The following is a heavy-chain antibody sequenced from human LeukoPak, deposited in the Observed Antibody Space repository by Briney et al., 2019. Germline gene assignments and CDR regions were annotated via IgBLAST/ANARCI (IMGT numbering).Heavy chain of an antibody. D-gene: IGHD2-15*01. CDR2: IIPIFGTA. CDR3: GRKAGDCGGGSCYSIDY. V-gene: IGHV1-69*05. CDR1: GGSFSSEA. Sequence: SVKVSCKAFGGSFSSEAISWVRQAPGQGLEWMGGIIPIFGTANYAQKFQGRVTITTDETTTTAYMEVSSLRAEDTAVYYCGRKAGDCGGGSCYSIDYWGQGTLVTVSS. J-gene: IGHJ4*02.